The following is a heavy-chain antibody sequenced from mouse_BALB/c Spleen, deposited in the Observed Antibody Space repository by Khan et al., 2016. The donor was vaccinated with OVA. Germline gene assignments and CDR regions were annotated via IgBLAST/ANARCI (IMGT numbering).Heavy chain of an antibody. CDR2: ISTYSGNT. D-gene: IGHD2-3*01. Sequence: QVQLQQPGPELVRPGVSVKISCKGSGYTFTDYAMYWVKQSHAKSLEWIGLISTYSGNTNYNQKFKGKATMTVDKSSSTAYMELARLTSGDSAIYYCAGPAYDGYYDYWGQGTTLTVSS. V-gene: IGHV1S137*01. CDR1: GYTFTDYA. J-gene: IGHJ2*01. CDR3: AGPAYDGYYDY.